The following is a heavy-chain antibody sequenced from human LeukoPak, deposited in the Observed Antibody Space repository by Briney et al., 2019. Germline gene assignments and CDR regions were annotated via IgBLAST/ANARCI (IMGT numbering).Heavy chain of an antibody. CDR3: ARSPMIVVDY. J-gene: IGHJ4*02. D-gene: IGHD3-22*01. V-gene: IGHV3-30*19. CDR1: GFTFSSYW. Sequence: GGSLRLSCAASGFTFSSYWMSWVRQAPGKGLEWVAVISYDGSNKYYADSVKGRFTISRDNSKNTLYLQMNSLRAEDTAVYYCARSPMIVVDYWGQGTLVTVSS. CDR2: ISYDGSNK.